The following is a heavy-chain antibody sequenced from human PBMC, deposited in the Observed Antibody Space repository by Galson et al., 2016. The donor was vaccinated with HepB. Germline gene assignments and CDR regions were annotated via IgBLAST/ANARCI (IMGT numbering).Heavy chain of an antibody. V-gene: IGHV3-74*01. CDR2: INADGTAT. CDR3: TRETRWYFDL. Sequence: SLRLSCAASGFTFTNYWMTWVRQAPGKGLVWVSRINADGTATGYADSVKGRFTISRDDDKNTLYLQMNTLRVEDTAVYYCTRETRWYFDLWGRGTLLTVSS. J-gene: IGHJ2*01. CDR1: GFTFTNYW.